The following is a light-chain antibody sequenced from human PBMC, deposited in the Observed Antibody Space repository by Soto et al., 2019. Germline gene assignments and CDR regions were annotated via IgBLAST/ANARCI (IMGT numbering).Light chain of an antibody. CDR2: RVF. CDR1: QSLLYRDGNTY. V-gene: IGKV2-30*01. J-gene: IGKJ1*01. Sequence: DVIMTQSPLSLPVTLGQPASISCRSSQSLLYRDGNTYLNWFHQRPGQSPRRLIYRVFNRDSGVPDRFSGSGSGTDFTLKISRVEAEDVGIYYCMQGSHWPWTFGQGTKVEIK. CDR3: MQGSHWPWT.